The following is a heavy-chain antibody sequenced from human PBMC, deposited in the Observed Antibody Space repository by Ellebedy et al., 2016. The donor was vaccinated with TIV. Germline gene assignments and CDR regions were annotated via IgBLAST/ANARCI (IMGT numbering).Heavy chain of an antibody. J-gene: IGHJ3*02. Sequence: MPSETLSLTCTVSGGSIISADNYWSWIRQPPGTGLEWIGYIYYSGSTHYNPSLKSRISISLDTAKNQFSLKLNSVTAADTAVYYCASILVYNMGAGHIWGKGKMITVSS. V-gene: IGHV4-30-4*01. D-gene: IGHD3-22*01. CDR3: ASILVYNMGAGHI. CDR1: GGSIISADNY. CDR2: IYYSGST.